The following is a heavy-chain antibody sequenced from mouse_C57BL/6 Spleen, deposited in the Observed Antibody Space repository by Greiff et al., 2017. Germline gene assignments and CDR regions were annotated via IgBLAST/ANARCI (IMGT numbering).Heavy chain of an antibody. CDR1: GYTFTDYE. D-gene: IGHD1-1*01. CDR3: TRKGYYCAGGWYFDV. CDR2: IDPETGGT. Sequence: QVQLQQSGAELVRPGASVTLSCKASGYTFTDYEMHWVKQTPVHGLEWIGAIDPETGGTAYNQKFKGKAILTADKSSSTAYMELRSLTSEDSAVYYCTRKGYYCAGGWYFDVWGTGTTVTVSS. J-gene: IGHJ1*03. V-gene: IGHV1-15*01.